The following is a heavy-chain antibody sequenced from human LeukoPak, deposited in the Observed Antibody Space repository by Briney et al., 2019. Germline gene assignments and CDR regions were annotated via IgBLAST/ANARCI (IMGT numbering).Heavy chain of an antibody. D-gene: IGHD3-22*01. J-gene: IGHJ4*02. Sequence: SETLSLTCTVSGGSISSYYWSWIRQPPGKGLEWIGYIYYSGSTNYNPSLQSRVTISVDTSKNHFSLRLSSVTAADTAVYYCARENSYYDSSGYYYGSGYFDYWGQGTLVTVSS. CDR3: ARENSYYDSSGYYYGSGYFDY. V-gene: IGHV4-59*01. CDR1: GGSISSYY. CDR2: IYYSGST.